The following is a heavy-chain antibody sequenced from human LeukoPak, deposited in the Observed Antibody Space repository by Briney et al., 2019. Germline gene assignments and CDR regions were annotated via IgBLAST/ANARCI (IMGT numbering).Heavy chain of an antibody. D-gene: IGHD6-19*01. CDR3: AKGRSEGGSGLDY. Sequence: GGSLRLSCAASGFTFSSYSMIWVRQAPGEGLEWVSYISSSRRNIYYPVSVKGRFTISRDNGKNSLYLQMNSLRAEDTALYYCAKGRSEGGSGLDYWGQGTLVTVSS. J-gene: IGHJ4*02. CDR1: GFTFSSYS. V-gene: IGHV3-48*04. CDR2: ISSSRRNI.